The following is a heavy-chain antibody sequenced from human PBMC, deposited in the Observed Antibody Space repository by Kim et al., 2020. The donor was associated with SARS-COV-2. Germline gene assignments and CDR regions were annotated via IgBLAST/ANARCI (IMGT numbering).Heavy chain of an antibody. V-gene: IGHV3-15*01. CDR1: GFTFSNAW. D-gene: IGHD4-17*01. CDR3: TTVNSDYGLSYFDY. Sequence: GGSLRLSCAASGFTFSNAWMSWVRQAPGKGLEWVGRIKSKTDGGTTDYAAPVKGRFTISRDDSKNTLYLQMNSLKTEDTAVYYCTTVNSDYGLSYFDYWGQGTLVTVSS. J-gene: IGHJ4*02. CDR2: IKSKTDGGTT.